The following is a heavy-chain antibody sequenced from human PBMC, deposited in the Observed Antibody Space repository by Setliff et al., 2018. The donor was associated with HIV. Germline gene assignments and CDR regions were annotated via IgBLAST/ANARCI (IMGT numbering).Heavy chain of an antibody. CDR3: ARLRPSVADRSYFDH. J-gene: IGHJ4*02. V-gene: IGHV4-38-2*01. CDR2: IYHSGST. Sequence: SETLSLTCAVSGYAINNNFFWGWVRQPPGKGLEWIGSIYHSGSTYYNPSLKSRVTISLDTSNNHFSLKLSSVTAADTAVYYCARLRPSVADRSYFDHWGQGTLVTVS. CDR1: GYAINNNFF. D-gene: IGHD6-19*01.